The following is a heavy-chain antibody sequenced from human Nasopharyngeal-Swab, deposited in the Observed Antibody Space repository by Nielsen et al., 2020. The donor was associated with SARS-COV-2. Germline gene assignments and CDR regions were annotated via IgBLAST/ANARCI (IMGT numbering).Heavy chain of an antibody. CDR2: ISSSSSYI. CDR3: TRDLGRWQLFDP. Sequence: GASLKISCAASGFTFSTYSMNWVRQTPGKGLEWVSSISSSSSYIYYADSVKGRFTISRDNAKNSLYLQMNSLRAEDTAAFYCTRDLGRWQLFDPWGQGTLVTVSS. CDR1: GFTFSTYS. V-gene: IGHV3-21*01. D-gene: IGHD7-27*01. J-gene: IGHJ5*02.